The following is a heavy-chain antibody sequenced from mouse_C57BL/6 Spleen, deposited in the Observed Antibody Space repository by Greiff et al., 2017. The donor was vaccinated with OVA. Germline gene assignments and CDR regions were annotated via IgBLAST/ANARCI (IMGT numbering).Heavy chain of an antibody. D-gene: IGHD1-1*01. CDR2: IHPNSGST. V-gene: IGHV1-64*01. CDR3: ARSVVGYYYGPYAMDY. CDR1: GYTFTSYW. J-gene: IGHJ4*01. Sequence: QVQLQQPGAELVKPGASVKLSCKASGYTFTSYWMHWVKQRPGQGLEWIGMIHPNSGSTNYNEKFKSKATLTVDKSSSTAYMQLSSLTSEDSAVYYCARSVVGYYYGPYAMDYWGQGTSVTVSS.